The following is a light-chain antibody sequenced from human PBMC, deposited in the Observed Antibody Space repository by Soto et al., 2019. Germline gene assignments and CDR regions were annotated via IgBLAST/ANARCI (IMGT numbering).Light chain of an antibody. V-gene: IGKV3-15*01. CDR2: GSS. CDR1: QTVASN. CDR3: QQYHNWPPQYT. J-gene: IGKJ2*01. Sequence: DIVMTQSPATLSVSPGERATLSCRASQTVASNLAWYQQKPGQAPRLLIHGSSTRATGVPARFSGSGSGTEFTLTISSLQSEDFAVYYCQQYHNWPPQYTFGQGTKLQI.